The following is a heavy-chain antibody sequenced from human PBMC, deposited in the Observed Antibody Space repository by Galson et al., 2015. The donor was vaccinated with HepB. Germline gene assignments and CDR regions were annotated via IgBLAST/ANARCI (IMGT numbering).Heavy chain of an antibody. V-gene: IGHV1-18*01. CDR2: ISAYNGNT. D-gene: IGHD1-20*01. CDR1: GYTLTSYG. CDR3: ARAQSITGTRYYYYYYMDV. Sequence: SVKVSCKASGYTLTSYGISWVRQAPGQGLEWMGWISAYNGNTNYAQKLQGRVTMTTDTSTSTAYMELRSLRSDDTAVYYCARAQSITGTRYYYYYYMDVWGKGTTVTVSS. J-gene: IGHJ6*03.